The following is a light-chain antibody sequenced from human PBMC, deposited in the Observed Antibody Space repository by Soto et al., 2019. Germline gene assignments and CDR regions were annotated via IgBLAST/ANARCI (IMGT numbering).Light chain of an antibody. CDR1: QTVSST. CDR3: QQYNNWPPLT. J-gene: IGKJ4*01. V-gene: IGKV3-15*01. CDR2: GAS. Sequence: IVMTQSPATLSVSPVERATLSCRASQTVSSTLAWYQQKPGQAPRLLIYGASTRATGIPARFSGSGSGTEFTLTISSLQSEDFAVYYCQQYNNWPPLTFGGGTKVEIK.